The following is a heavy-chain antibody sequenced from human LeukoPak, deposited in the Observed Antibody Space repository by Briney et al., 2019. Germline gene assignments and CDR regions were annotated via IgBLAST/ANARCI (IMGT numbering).Heavy chain of an antibody. J-gene: IGHJ4*02. V-gene: IGHV1-2*02. Sequence: VASVKVSCKASGYTFTGYYMHWVRQAPGQGLEWMGWINPNSGGTNYAQKFQGRVTMTRDTSISTAYMELSRLRSDDTAVYYCARVGSSGWYDFDYWGQGTLVTVSS. CDR3: ARVGSSGWYDFDY. CDR2: INPNSGGT. CDR1: GYTFTGYY. D-gene: IGHD6-19*01.